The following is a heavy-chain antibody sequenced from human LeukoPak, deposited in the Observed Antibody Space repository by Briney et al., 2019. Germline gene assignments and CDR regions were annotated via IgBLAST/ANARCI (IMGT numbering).Heavy chain of an antibody. D-gene: IGHD2-15*01. CDR3: AMTQDVVVVAATREYSQH. V-gene: IGHV1-2*02. CDR1: GYTFTGYY. J-gene: IGHJ1*01. Sequence: ASVKVSCKASGYTFTGYYMHWVRQAPGQGLEWMGWINPNSGGTNHAQKFQGRVTMTRDTSISTAYMELSRLRSDDTAVYYCAMTQDVVVVAATREYSQHWGQGTLVTVSS. CDR2: INPNSGGT.